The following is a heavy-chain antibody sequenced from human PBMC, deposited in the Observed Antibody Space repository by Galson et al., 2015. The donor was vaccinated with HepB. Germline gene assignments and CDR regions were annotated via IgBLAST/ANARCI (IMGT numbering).Heavy chain of an antibody. CDR2: IIPIFGAA. CDR3: ARGIPNSGSYFGYFDY. Sequence: VKVSCKASGGTFSSYAISWVRQAPGQGLEWMGGIIPIFGAANYAQKFQGRVTITADKSTSTAYMELSSLRSEDTAVYYCARGIPNSGSYFGYFDYWGQGTLVTVSS. J-gene: IGHJ4*02. V-gene: IGHV1-69*06. CDR1: GGTFSSYA. D-gene: IGHD1-26*01.